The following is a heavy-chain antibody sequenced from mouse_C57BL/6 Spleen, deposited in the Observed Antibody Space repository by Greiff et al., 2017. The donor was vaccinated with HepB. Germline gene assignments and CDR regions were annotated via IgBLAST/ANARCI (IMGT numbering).Heavy chain of an antibody. Sequence: VKLVESGAELARPGASVKLSCKASGYTFTSYGISWVKQRTGQGLEWIGEIYPRSGNTYYNEKFKGKATLTADKSSSTAYMELRSLTSEDSAVYFCARRHYYGSSYDAMDYWGQGTSVTVSS. CDR2: IYPRSGNT. J-gene: IGHJ4*01. CDR1: GYTFTSYG. D-gene: IGHD1-1*01. V-gene: IGHV1-81*01. CDR3: ARRHYYGSSYDAMDY.